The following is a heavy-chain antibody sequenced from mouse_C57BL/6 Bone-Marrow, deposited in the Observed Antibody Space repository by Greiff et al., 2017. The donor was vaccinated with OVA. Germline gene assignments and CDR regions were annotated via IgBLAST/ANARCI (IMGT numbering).Heavy chain of an antibody. D-gene: IGHD1-1*01. CDR1: GFTFSSYA. CDR2: ISSGGSYT. Sequence: EVQGVESGGGLVKPGGSLKLSCAASGFTFSSYAMSWVRQTPDKRLEWVATISSGGSYTYYPDSVKGRFTISRDNAKNTLYLQMSSLKSEDTAMYYCARHGSRMDYWGQGTSVTVSS. V-gene: IGHV5-6*01. CDR3: ARHGSRMDY. J-gene: IGHJ4*01.